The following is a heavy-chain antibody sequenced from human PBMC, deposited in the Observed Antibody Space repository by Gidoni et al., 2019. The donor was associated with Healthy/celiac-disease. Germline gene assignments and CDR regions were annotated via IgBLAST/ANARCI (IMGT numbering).Heavy chain of an antibody. CDR3: TTAMIVVVITPYFDY. Sequence: EVQLVESGGGLVKPGGSLRLSCAASGFPFSNAWMSWVRQAPGKGLEWVGRIKSKTDGGTTDYAAPVKGRFTISRDDSKNTLYLQMNSLKTEDTAVYYCTTAMIVVVITPYFDYWGQGTLVTVSS. J-gene: IGHJ4*02. CDR1: GFPFSNAW. V-gene: IGHV3-15*01. CDR2: IKSKTDGGTT. D-gene: IGHD3-22*01.